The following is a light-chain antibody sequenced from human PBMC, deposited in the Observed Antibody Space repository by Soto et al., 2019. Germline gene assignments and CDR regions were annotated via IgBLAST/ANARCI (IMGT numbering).Light chain of an antibody. J-gene: IGKJ4*01. V-gene: IGKV1-33*01. CDR2: DAS. Sequence: DLQMTQAPSSVSASVGDRVTFTCQASQDIYNYLNWYQQKPGKAPKLLISDASHLETGVPSRFSAFGSGTDFTFTIASLRPEDIATYYCQQHESLPLTFGGGTKVEIK. CDR3: QQHESLPLT. CDR1: QDIYNY.